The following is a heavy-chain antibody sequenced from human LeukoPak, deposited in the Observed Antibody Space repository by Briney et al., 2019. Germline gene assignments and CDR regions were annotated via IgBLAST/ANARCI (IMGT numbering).Heavy chain of an antibody. CDR1: GYTFPSYG. D-gene: IGHD1-1*01. V-gene: IGHV1-18*01. CDR2: ISAYNGNT. J-gene: IGHJ5*02. CDR3: ARATYNWNDVANWFDP. Sequence: GASVKVSCKASGYTFPSYGISWVRQAPGQGLEWMGWISAYNGNTNYAQKLQGRVTMTTDTSTSTAYMELRSLRSDDTAVYYCARATYNWNDVANWFDPWGQGTLVTVSS.